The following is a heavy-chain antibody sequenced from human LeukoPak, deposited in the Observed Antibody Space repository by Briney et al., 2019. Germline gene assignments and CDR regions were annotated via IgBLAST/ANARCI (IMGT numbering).Heavy chain of an antibody. V-gene: IGHV3-53*01. CDR2: IYSGGSA. Sequence: VSVIYSGGSAYYADSGKGRFTISRDNSKNTLYLQMNSLRAEDTAVYYFARGQVQLEGVYYRYYGMDFWGKGTTVTGSS. D-gene: IGHD1-1*01. CDR3: ARGQVQLEGVYYRYYGMDF. J-gene: IGHJ6*04.